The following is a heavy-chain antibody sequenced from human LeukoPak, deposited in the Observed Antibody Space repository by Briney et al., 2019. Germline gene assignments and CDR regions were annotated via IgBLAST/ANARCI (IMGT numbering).Heavy chain of an antibody. CDR1: GGTFTSYA. J-gene: IGHJ6*03. D-gene: IGHD3-10*01. CDR3: ARDFHYGSGSVPKYYHLYV. V-gene: IGHV1-69*05. Sequence: SVTVSFKSSGGTFTSYAISWVRQAPGQGLEWMGGINPFFGTANYAQKFQGRFTITTDESTSTDYMELSSLRSEDTAVYYCARDFHYGSGSVPKYYHLYVWGKGNTGTVS. CDR2: INPFFGTA.